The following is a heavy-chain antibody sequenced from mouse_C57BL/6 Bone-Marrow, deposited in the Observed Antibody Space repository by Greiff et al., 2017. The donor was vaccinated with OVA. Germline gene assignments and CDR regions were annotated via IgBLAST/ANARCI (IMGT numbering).Heavy chain of an antibody. V-gene: IGHV1-55*01. CDR1: GYTFTSYW. CDR3: AYYGSSYGYFDD. Sequence: VQLQQPGAELVKPGASVKMSCKASGYTFTSYWITWVKQRPGQGLEWIGDIYPGSGSTNYNEKFKSKATLTVDTSSSTAYMQLSSLTSEDSAVYYCAYYGSSYGYFDDWGQGTTLTVSS. CDR2: IYPGSGST. J-gene: IGHJ2*01. D-gene: IGHD1-1*01.